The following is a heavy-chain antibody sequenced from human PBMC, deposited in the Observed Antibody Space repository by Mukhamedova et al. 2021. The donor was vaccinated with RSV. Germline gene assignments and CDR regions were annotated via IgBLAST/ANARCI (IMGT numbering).Heavy chain of an antibody. V-gene: IGHV1-46*01. CDR2: INPSGGST. D-gene: IGHD1-26*01. Sequence: GIINPSGGSTSYAQKFQGRVTMTRDTSTSTVYMELSSLRSEDTAVYYCARVSRGSYVAAEFDYWGQGTLVTVSS. J-gene: IGHJ4*02. CDR3: ARVSRGSYVAAEFDY.